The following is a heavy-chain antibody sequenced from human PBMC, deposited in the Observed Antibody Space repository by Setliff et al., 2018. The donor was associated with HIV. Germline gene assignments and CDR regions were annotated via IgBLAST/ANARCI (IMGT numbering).Heavy chain of an antibody. CDR3: ATDQNVRPRYYGMDV. J-gene: IGHJ6*02. D-gene: IGHD3-10*02. Sequence: GGSLRLSCTASGFTFNNYAMNWVRQTPGKGLEWVSAISGSGGSTYYADSAKGRFTISRDNSKNTMYLQMSGLRAEDTAVYYCATDQNVRPRYYGMDVWGQGTTVTVSS. CDR1: GFTFNNYA. V-gene: IGHV3-23*01. CDR2: ISGSGGST.